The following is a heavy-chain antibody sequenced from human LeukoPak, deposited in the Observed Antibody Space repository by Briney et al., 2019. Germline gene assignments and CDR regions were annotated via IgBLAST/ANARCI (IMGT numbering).Heavy chain of an antibody. D-gene: IGHD1-14*01. Sequence: PGGSLRLSCAASGFTFSTYAVSWVRQAPGKVLEWVSIITSSGGSTNYADSVKGRFTISRDNSKNTLYLQMNSLKPDDTAVYYCATDVTGGAISFWGQGALVTVSS. CDR1: GFTFSTYA. V-gene: IGHV3-23*01. J-gene: IGHJ4*02. CDR3: ATDVTGGAISF. CDR2: ITSSGGST.